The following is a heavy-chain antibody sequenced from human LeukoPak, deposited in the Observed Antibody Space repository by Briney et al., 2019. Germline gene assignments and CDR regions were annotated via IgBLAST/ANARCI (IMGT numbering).Heavy chain of an antibody. V-gene: IGHV1-18*04. CDR1: GYTSTSYG. CDR3: ARGRSGSYYSGAHWFDP. CDR2: ISAYNGNT. Sequence: ASVKVSCKASGYTSTSYGISWVRQAPGQGLEWMGWISAYNGNTNYAQKLQGRVTMTTDTSTSTAYMELRSLRSDDTAVYYCARGRSGSYYSGAHWFDPWGQGTLVTVSS. D-gene: IGHD3-10*01. J-gene: IGHJ5*02.